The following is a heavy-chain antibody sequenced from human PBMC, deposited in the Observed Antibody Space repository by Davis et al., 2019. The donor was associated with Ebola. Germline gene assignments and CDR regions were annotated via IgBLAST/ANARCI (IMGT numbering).Heavy chain of an antibody. D-gene: IGHD1-26*01. Sequence: PGGSLRLSCAASGFTFSSYAIHWVRQAPGKGLEWLSVISRDGTEKYYARSVKGRFAIPRDNSNNTVYLQMSSLRPEDTAVYYCAKDPRNSGYYYYYMDVWGKGATVTVSS. V-gene: IGHV3-30*18. J-gene: IGHJ6*03. CDR3: AKDPRNSGYYYYYMDV. CDR2: ISRDGTEK. CDR1: GFTFSSYA.